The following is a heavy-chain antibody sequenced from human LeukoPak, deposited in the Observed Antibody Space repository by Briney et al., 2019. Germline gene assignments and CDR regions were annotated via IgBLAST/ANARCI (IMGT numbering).Heavy chain of an antibody. V-gene: IGHV4-34*01. CDR1: GGSFSGYY. CDR3: AIFVPHNGFAP. CDR2: INHSGST. Sequence: SETLSLTCAVYGGSFSGYYWSWIRQPPGKGLEWIGEINHSGSTNYNPSLKSRVTISVDTSKNQFSLKLRSVTAADTAVYYCAIFVPHNGFAPWGRETLVTVSS. D-gene: IGHD3-3*01. J-gene: IGHJ5*02.